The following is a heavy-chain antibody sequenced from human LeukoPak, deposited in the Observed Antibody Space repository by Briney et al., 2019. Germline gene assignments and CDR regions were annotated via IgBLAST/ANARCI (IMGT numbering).Heavy chain of an antibody. CDR3: ARRAYSSGYYYFDY. Sequence: SETLSLTCTVSGGSITSYYWSWIRQPPGKGLEWIGYIYYSGSTNYNPSLKSRVTISVDTSKNKFSLKLSSVTAADTAVYYCARRAYSSGYYYFDYWGQGALVTVSS. J-gene: IGHJ4*02. V-gene: IGHV4-59*01. CDR1: GGSITSYY. CDR2: IYYSGST. D-gene: IGHD3-22*01.